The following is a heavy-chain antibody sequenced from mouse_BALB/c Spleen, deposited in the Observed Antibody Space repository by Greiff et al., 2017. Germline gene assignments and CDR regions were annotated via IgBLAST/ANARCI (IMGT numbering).Heavy chain of an antibody. J-gene: IGHJ4*01. V-gene: IGHV5-17*02. CDR3: ARSMITPYAMDY. CDR1: GFTFSSFG. CDR2: ISSGSSTI. Sequence: EVQRVESGGGLVQPGGSRKLSCAASGFTFSSFGMHWVRQAPEKGLEWVAYISSGSSTIYYADTVKGRFTISRDNPKNTLFLQMTSLRSEDTAMYYCARSMITPYAMDYWGQGTSVTVSS. D-gene: IGHD2-4*01.